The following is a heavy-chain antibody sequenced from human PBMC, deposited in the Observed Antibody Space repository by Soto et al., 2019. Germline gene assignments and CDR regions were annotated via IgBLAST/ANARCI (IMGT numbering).Heavy chain of an antibody. CDR1: GFSLSTSGVG. CDR3: ARSGYSSSWYGPNYYYYGMDV. J-gene: IGHJ6*02. Sequence: GSGPTLVNPTQTLTLTCTFSGFSLSTSGVGVGWIRQPPGKALEWLALIYWDDDKRYSPSLKGRLTITKDTSKNQVVLTMTNMDPVDTATYYCARSGYSSSWYGPNYYYYGMDVWGQGTTVTVSS. D-gene: IGHD6-13*01. CDR2: IYWDDDK. V-gene: IGHV2-5*02.